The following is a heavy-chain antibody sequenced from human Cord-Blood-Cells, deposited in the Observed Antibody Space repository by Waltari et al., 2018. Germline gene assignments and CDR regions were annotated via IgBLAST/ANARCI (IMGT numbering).Heavy chain of an antibody. Sequence: QVQLVQSGAVVKKPGASVKVSCKASGYTFTSYAMHWARQAPGQRLEWMGWINAGNGNTKYSQKFQGRVTITRDTSASTAYMELSSVRSEDTAVYYCARGCGGDCYEFFDYWSQGTLVTVAS. J-gene: IGHJ4*02. CDR2: INAGNGNT. CDR3: ARGCGGDCYEFFDY. V-gene: IGHV1-3*01. CDR1: GYTFTSYA. D-gene: IGHD2-21*01.